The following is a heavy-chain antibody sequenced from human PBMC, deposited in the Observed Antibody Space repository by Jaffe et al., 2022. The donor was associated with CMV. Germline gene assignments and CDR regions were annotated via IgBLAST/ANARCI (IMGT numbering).Heavy chain of an antibody. CDR1: GGSFSGYY. J-gene: IGHJ6*03. D-gene: IGHD2-21*02. CDR2: INHSGST. Sequence: QVQLQQWGAGLLKPSETLSLTCAVYGGSFSGYYWSWIRQPPGKGLEWIGEINHSGSTNYNPSLKSRVTISVDTSKNQFSLKLSSVTAADTAVYYCARGQRPWWSLVTAMKYYYYYMDVWGKGTTVTVSS. CDR3: ARGQRPWWSLVTAMKYYYYYMDV. V-gene: IGHV4-34*01.